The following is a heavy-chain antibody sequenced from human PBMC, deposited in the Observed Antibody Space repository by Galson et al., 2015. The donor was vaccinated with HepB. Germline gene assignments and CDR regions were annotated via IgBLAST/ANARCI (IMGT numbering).Heavy chain of an antibody. D-gene: IGHD1-26*01. V-gene: IGHV3-23*01. CDR2: ISGSETTT. CDR3: AKRVDLSVSQGSYWSRVNWFDP. J-gene: IGHJ5*02. Sequence: LRLSCAASGFTFSNYAVSWVRQAPGKGLEWVSGISGSETTTYYADSVRGRFTISRDNSKNTLYLQMNSLRAEDTAVYYCAKRVDLSVSQGSYWSRVNWFDPWGQGTLVTVSS. CDR1: GFTFSNYA.